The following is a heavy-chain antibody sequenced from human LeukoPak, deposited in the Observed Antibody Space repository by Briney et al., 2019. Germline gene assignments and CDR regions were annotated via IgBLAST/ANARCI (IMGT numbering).Heavy chain of an antibody. CDR2: ISYTGGT. CDR3: AGGDTYFDY. J-gene: IGHJ4*02. Sequence: SETLSLTCTVSGGSISSYYCTWIRQPPGKGLEWIGYISYTGGTNYNPSPKSRVTISMDTSKNQFSLRLNSVTAADTAVYYCAGGDTYFDYWGQGTLVTVSS. D-gene: IGHD2-21*02. CDR1: GGSISSYY. V-gene: IGHV4-59*01.